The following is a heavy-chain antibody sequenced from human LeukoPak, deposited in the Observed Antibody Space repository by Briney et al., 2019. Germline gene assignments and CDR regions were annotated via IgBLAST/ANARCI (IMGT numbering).Heavy chain of an antibody. CDR3: ARVSGGIDY. CDR1: GGSISSGDYY. J-gene: IGHJ4*02. Sequence: SQTLSLTCTVSGGSISSGDYYWSWIRQPPGKGLEWIGYIYYSGSTNYNPSLKSRVTISIDTSKNQLSLKLSSVTAADTAMYYCARVSGGIDYWGQGTLVTVSS. CDR2: IYYSGST. D-gene: IGHD2-8*02. V-gene: IGHV4-30-4*01.